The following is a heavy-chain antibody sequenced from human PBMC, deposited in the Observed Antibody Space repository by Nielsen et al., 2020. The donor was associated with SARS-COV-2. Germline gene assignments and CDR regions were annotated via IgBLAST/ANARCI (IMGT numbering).Heavy chain of an antibody. V-gene: IGHV3-48*01. D-gene: IGHD3-3*01. CDR2: ISSSSSTI. Sequence: GKSLKISCAASGFTFSSYSMNWVRQAPGKGLEWVSYISSSSSTIYYADSVKGRFTISRDNAKNSLYLQMNSLRAEDTAVYYCARAPYYDFWSGYYFPYYYYYMDVWGKGTTVTVSS. J-gene: IGHJ6*03. CDR1: GFTFSSYS. CDR3: ARAPYYDFWSGYYFPYYYYYMDV.